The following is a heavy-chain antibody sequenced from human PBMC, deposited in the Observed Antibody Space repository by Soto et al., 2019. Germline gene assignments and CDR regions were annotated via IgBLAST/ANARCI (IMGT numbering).Heavy chain of an antibody. CDR1: GRSFRGYY. CDR3: AREWFGELLYGYYYYGMDV. CDR2: INHSGST. D-gene: IGHD3-10*01. V-gene: IGHV4-34*01. Sequence: TCAVCGRSFRGYYWISRRQPPGKGLEWIGEINHSGSTNYNPYLKSRVTISVDTSKNQFSLKLSSVTAEDTAVYYCAREWFGELLYGYYYYGMDVWGQGTTGIVS. J-gene: IGHJ6*02.